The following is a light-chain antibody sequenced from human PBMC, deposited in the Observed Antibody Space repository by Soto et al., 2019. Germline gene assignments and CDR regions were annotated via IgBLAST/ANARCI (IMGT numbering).Light chain of an antibody. CDR1: QSVSSSY. CDR2: GAS. V-gene: IGKV3-20*01. J-gene: IGKJ4*01. CDR3: QQYGSSSLT. Sequence: DIVLTQSPGTLSLSPGERATLSCRASQSVSSSYLAWYQQKPGQAPRLLIYGASSRATGIPDRFSGSGSGTVFLLTISRLEPEDFAVYYCQQYGSSSLTFGGGTKVEIK.